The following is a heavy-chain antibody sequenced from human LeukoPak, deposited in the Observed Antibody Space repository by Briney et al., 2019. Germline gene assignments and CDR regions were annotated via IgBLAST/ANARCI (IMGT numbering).Heavy chain of an antibody. V-gene: IGHV1-69*05. CDR3: ARARPNYYDSSGYYY. J-gene: IGHJ4*02. CDR1: GGTFSSYA. Sequence: ASVKVSCKASGGTFSSYAISWVRQAPGQGLEWMGGIIPIFGTANYAQKFQGRVTNTTDESTSTAYMELSSLRSEDTAVYYCARARPNYYDSSGYYYWGQGTLVTVSS. CDR2: IIPIFGTA. D-gene: IGHD3-22*01.